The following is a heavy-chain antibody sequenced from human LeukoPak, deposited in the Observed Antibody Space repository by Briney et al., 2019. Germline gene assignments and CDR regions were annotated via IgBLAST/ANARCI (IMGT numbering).Heavy chain of an antibody. Sequence: ASVKVSCKASGYTFTSYGIRWVRQAPGQGLEWMGWISAYNGNTNYAQKLQGRVTMTTDTSTSTAYMELRSLRSDDTAVYYCATISGSYFSTPDDYWGQGTLVTVSS. J-gene: IGHJ4*02. CDR2: ISAYNGNT. V-gene: IGHV1-18*01. D-gene: IGHD1-26*01. CDR3: ATISGSYFSTPDDY. CDR1: GYTFTSYG.